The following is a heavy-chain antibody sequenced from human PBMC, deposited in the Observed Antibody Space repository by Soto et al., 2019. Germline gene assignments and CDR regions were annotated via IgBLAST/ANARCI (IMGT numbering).Heavy chain of an antibody. J-gene: IGHJ6*03. CDR3: ARGQGVPINVPADDFWRLGRYYYMDV. D-gene: IGHD3-3*01. V-gene: IGHV4-34*01. CDR2: FDHSGSA. CDR1: GGSVSGYY. Sequence: QVQLQQGGAGLLKPSDTLSLTCGVYGGSVSGYYWNWIRQPPGKGLEWIGEFDHSGSANFIPLLKSAFTITVDTSKSQSSLKLNSMTGADTAVYFCARGQGVPINVPADDFWRLGRYYYMDVWGKGTQVTVSS.